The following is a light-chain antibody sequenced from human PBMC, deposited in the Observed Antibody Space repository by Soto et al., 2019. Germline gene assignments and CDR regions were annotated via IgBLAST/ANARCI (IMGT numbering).Light chain of an antibody. CDR1: QSVSSSY. CDR2: GAS. CDR3: QQYGSSRIT. J-gene: IGKJ5*01. Sequence: EIFLTRSPGILSLSPVEGATISFMASQSVSSSYLAWYQQKPGQAPRLLIYGASSRATGIPDRFSGSGSGTDFTLTISRLEPEDFAGYYCQQYGSSRITFGQGTRLEI. V-gene: IGKV3-20*01.